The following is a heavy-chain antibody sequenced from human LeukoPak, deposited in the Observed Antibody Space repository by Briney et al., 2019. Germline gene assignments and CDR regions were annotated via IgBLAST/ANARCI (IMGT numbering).Heavy chain of an antibody. Sequence: PGGSLRLSCAASGFTFSSYGMHWVRQAPGKGLEWVAVISYDGSNKYYADSVKGRFTISRDNSKNTLYLQMNGLRAEDTALYYCAKGVRMTADNYYDSSGYYYYYYGMDVWGQGTTVTVSS. CDR1: GFTFSSYG. D-gene: IGHD3-22*01. V-gene: IGHV3-30*18. CDR3: AKGVRMTADNYYDSSGYYYYYYGMDV. J-gene: IGHJ6*02. CDR2: ISYDGSNK.